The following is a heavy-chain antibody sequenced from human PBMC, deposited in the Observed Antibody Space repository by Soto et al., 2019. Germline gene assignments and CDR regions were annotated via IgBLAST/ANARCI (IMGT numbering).Heavy chain of an antibody. CDR1: GFTFSSYA. Sequence: LRLSCAASGFTFSSYAMSWVRQAPGKGLEWVSAISGSGGSTYYADSVKGRFTISRDNSRNTLYLQMNSLRAEDTAVYYCAKAGDSSSWWNFDYWGQGTLVTVSS. J-gene: IGHJ4*02. CDR2: ISGSGGST. V-gene: IGHV3-23*01. CDR3: AKAGDSSSWWNFDY. D-gene: IGHD6-13*01.